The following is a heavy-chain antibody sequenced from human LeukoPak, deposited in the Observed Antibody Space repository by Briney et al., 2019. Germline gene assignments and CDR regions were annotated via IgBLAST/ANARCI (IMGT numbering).Heavy chain of an antibody. Sequence: SVKVSCKASGGTFSTYAINWVRQAPGQGLEWMGRIIPIFETTTYAQKFKARVTITTDESSSTAYVELSSLRSEDTAMYYCARDPRYCIGDSCYPNAFDVWGQGTMVTISS. CDR2: IIPIFETT. CDR1: GGTFSTYA. CDR3: ARDPRYCIGDSCYPNAFDV. J-gene: IGHJ3*01. D-gene: IGHD2-15*01. V-gene: IGHV1-69*05.